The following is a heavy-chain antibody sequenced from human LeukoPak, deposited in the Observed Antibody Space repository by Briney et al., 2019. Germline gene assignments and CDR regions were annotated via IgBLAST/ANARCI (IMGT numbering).Heavy chain of an antibody. CDR3: AKAPYDSSGLDY. CDR2: ISWNSGSI. D-gene: IGHD3-22*01. V-gene: IGHV3-9*01. CDR1: GFTFDDYA. Sequence: GGSLRLSCAASGFTFDDYAMHWVRQAPGKGLEWVPGISWNSGSIGYADSVKGRFTISRDNAKNSLYLQMNSLRAEDTALYYCAKAPYDSSGLDYWGQGTLVTVSS. J-gene: IGHJ4*02.